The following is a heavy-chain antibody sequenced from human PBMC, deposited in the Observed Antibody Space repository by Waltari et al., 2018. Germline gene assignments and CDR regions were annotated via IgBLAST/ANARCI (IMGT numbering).Heavy chain of an antibody. J-gene: IGHJ4*02. CDR2: IYYSGST. Sequence: QLQLQESGPGLVNPSETLSLTCTVSGGSILSSSYYWGWIRQPPGKGLEWIGSIYYSGSTYNKPSLKSRVTISVETSKNEFSLKLSAVSAADTAVDYCASYPLVGATNWNVYWGQGTLVTVAS. V-gene: IGHV4-39*01. D-gene: IGHD1-26*01. CDR3: ASYPLVGATNWNVY. CDR1: GGSILSSSYY.